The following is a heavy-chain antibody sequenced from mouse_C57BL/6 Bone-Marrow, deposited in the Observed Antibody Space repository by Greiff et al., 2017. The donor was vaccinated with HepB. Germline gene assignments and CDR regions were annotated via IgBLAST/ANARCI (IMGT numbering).Heavy chain of an antibody. J-gene: IGHJ3*01. CDR3: ASPSYYYGRTTWFAY. V-gene: IGHV1-55*01. CDR1: GYTFTSYW. CDR2: IYPGSGST. D-gene: IGHD1-1*01. Sequence: QVQLQQPGAELVKPGASVKMSCKASGYTFTSYWITWVKQRPGQGLEWIGDIYPGSGSTNYNEKFKSKATLTVDTSSSTAYMQLSSLTSEDSAVYYGASPSYYYGRTTWFAYWGQGTLVTVSA.